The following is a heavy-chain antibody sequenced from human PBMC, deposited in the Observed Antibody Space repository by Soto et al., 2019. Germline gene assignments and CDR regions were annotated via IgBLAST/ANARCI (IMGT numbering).Heavy chain of an antibody. J-gene: IGHJ4*02. Sequence: SETLSLTCTVSGGSISSGGYYWSWIRQHPGKGLEWIGYIYYSGSTYYNPSLKSRVTISVDTSKNQFSLKLSSMTAADTAFFYWARPQYWGGACFDFYAYWGRGPRVPVPS. CDR1: GGSISSGGYY. CDR2: IYYSGST. V-gene: IGHV4-31*03. D-gene: IGHD2-21*02. CDR3: ARPQYWGGACFDFYAY.